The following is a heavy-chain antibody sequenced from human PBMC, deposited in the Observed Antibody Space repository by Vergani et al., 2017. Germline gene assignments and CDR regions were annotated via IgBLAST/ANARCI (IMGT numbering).Heavy chain of an antibody. CDR2: IQFDGSNQ. J-gene: IGHJ4*02. Sequence: QVQLVESGGGVVRRGGSLRHSCATSGFTLSNYDMQWIRQGPVKGLEFVAFIQFDGSNQYYADYVKGRFSLSRDITTNTLYLNMNRLRTNDTATYYCAKRIMVWGFDYWGQGTQVIVSS. CDR1: GFTLSNYD. D-gene: IGHD3-10*01. V-gene: IGHV3-30*02. CDR3: AKRIMVWGFDY.